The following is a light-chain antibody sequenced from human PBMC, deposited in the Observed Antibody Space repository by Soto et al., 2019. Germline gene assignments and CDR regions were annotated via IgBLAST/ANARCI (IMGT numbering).Light chain of an antibody. CDR3: GTWNSGGV. V-gene: IGLV1-51*01. CDR1: SSNIGNNY. CDR2: DNY. Sequence: QSVLTQPPSVSAAPGQKVTISCSGSSSNIGNNYVSWYQQLPGTAPKLLIYDNYKRPSGIPDRFSGSKSGTSATLGITELQTGDEADYYCGTWNSGGVFGGGTKVTVL. J-gene: IGLJ3*02.